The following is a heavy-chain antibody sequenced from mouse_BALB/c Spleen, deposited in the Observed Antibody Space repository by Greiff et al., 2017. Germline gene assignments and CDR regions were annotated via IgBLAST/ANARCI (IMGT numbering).Heavy chain of an antibody. CDR2: INSNGGST. D-gene: IGHD4-1*01. V-gene: IGHV5-6-2*01. CDR3: ARRHWDGAMDY. Sequence: EVNVVESGGGLVKLGGSLKLSCAASGFTFSSYYMSWVRQTPEKRLELVAAINSNGGSTYYPDTVKGRFTISRDNAKNTLYLQMSSLKSEDTALYYCARRHWDGAMDYWGQGTSVTVSS. J-gene: IGHJ4*01. CDR1: GFTFSSYY.